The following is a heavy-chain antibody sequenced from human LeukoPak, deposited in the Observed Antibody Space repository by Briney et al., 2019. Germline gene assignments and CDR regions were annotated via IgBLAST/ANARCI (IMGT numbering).Heavy chain of an antibody. V-gene: IGHV7-4-1*02. CDR1: GGTFSSYA. CDR2: INTNTGNP. CDR3: ARVVHPYDYESSGLTYDAFDI. J-gene: IGHJ3*02. D-gene: IGHD3-22*01. Sequence: GSSVKVSCKASGGTFSSYAISWVRQAPGQGLEWLGWINTNTGNPTYAQGFTGRFVFSLDTSVNTAYLQISSLKAEDTAVYYCARVVHPYDYESSGLTYDAFDIWGQGTMVTVPS.